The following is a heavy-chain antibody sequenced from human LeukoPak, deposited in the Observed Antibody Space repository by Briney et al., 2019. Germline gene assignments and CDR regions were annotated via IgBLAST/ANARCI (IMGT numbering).Heavy chain of an antibody. CDR3: ATANSGPDI. CDR2: ISGDGSFT. J-gene: IGHJ3*02. D-gene: IGHD1-1*01. Sequence: TGGSLRLSWAASGFTFSSYSMNWGRQAAGKGLGWGTRISGDGSFTLYADSVKGRFTISRDNAKNTLYLQMNSLRAEDTVVYYCATANSGPDIWGQGTTASVSS. V-gene: IGHV3-74*01. CDR1: GFTFSSYS.